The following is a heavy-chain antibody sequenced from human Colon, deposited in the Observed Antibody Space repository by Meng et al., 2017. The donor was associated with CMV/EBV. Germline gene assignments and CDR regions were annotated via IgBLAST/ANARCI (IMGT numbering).Heavy chain of an antibody. J-gene: IGHJ3*02. CDR1: GYTFTSYGI. CDR3: ARVRVDYGGDAFDI. V-gene: IGHV4-59*04. Sequence: ESLKISCKASGYTFTSYGISWVRQAPGQGLEWVAIGYHSGFTSYNPSLESRVTMSADTSKNHFSLKLTSVTAADSAVYYCARVRVDYGGDAFDIWGQGTKVTVSS. D-gene: IGHD3-16*01. CDR2: GYHSGFT.